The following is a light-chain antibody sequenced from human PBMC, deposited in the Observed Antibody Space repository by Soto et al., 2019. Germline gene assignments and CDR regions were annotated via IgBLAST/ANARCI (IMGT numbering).Light chain of an antibody. CDR3: QQANGDPWT. CDR1: HVVRSW. CDR2: GAS. V-gene: IGKV1-12*02. Sequence: DIQMTQSPSPVSASVGDRVTISGRASHVVRSWLAWYQQKPGKAPNLLIYGASTLQSGVPSRFSGSGSGTDFTLTISSLQPEDFATYYCQQANGDPWTFGQGTKVEIK. J-gene: IGKJ1*01.